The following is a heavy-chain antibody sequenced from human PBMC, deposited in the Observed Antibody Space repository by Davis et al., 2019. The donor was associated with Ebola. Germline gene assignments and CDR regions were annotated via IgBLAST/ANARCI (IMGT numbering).Heavy chain of an antibody. D-gene: IGHD3-22*01. CDR3: ARGAPNYYDSSGYYLYYYGMDV. J-gene: IGHJ6*02. CDR1: GGTFSSYA. CDR2: IIPIFGTA. Sequence: SVKVSCKASGGTFSSYAISWVRQAPGQGLEWMGGIIPIFGTANYAQKFQGRVTMTRDTSTSTVYMELSSLRSEDTAVYYCARGAPNYYDSSGYYLYYYGMDVWGQGTTVTVSS. V-gene: IGHV1-69*05.